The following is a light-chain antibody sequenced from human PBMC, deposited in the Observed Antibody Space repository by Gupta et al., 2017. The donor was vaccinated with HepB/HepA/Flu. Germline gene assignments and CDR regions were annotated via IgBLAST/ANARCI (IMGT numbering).Light chain of an antibody. CDR3: QSYDSSLSGSM. V-gene: IGLV1-40*01. CDR1: SSNIGAGYD. CDR2: GNS. Sequence: QSVLTQPPSVSGSPGQRVTISCTGSSSNIGAGYDVHWYQQFPGTAPKLLISGNSNRPSGVPDRFSGSKSGTSASLAITGLQAEDEADYYCQSYDSSLSGSMFGGGTKVTVL. J-gene: IGLJ3*02.